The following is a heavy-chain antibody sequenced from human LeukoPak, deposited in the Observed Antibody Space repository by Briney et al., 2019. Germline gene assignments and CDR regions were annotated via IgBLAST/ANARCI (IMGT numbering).Heavy chain of an antibody. Sequence: GRSLRLSCAASGFTFDDYAMHWVRQAPGKGLEWVSGISWNSGSIDYADSVKGRFTISRDNAKNSLYLQMNSLRAEDTALYYCAKNHDLYGDYFDYWGQGTLVTVSS. CDR3: AKNHDLYGDYFDY. D-gene: IGHD4-17*01. CDR1: GFTFDDYA. CDR2: ISWNSGSI. J-gene: IGHJ4*02. V-gene: IGHV3-9*01.